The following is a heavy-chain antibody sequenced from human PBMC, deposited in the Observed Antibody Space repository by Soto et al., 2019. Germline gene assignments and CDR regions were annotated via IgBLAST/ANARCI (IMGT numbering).Heavy chain of an antibody. D-gene: IGHD3-22*01. Sequence: PSETLSLTCTVSGGSISSSSYYWGWIRQPPGKGLEWIGSIYYSGSTYYNPSLKSRVTISVDTSKNQFSLKLSSVTAADTAVYYCARQENDSSGYFDYWGQGTLVTVSS. V-gene: IGHV4-39*01. CDR3: ARQENDSSGYFDY. J-gene: IGHJ4*02. CDR2: IYYSGST. CDR1: GGSISSSSYY.